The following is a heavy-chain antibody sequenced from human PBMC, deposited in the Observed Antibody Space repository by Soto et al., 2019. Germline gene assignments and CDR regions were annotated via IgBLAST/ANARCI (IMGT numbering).Heavy chain of an antibody. J-gene: IGHJ6*02. CDR2: IYPGDSDT. CDR1: GYNFTSYW. V-gene: IGHV5-51*01. CDR3: ARQATVTTDGMDV. D-gene: IGHD4-17*01. Sequence: PGLSKKIPSKGSGYNFTSYWSGLVRQMPGKGLEWMGIIYPGDSDTRYSPSFQGQVTISADKSISTAYLQWSSLKASDTAMYYCARQATVTTDGMDVWGQGTTVTVSS.